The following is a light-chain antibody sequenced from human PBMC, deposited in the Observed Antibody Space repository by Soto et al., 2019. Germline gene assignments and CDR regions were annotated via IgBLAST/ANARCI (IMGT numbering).Light chain of an antibody. CDR3: QQYNSYSKA. CDR2: KAS. CDR1: QSISSW. Sequence: DIQMTQSPSTLSASVGDRVTITCRASQSISSWLAWYQQKPGKAPKLLIYKASSLESGVPSRFSGSGSGTEFTLTISSLQPADFATYYCQQYNSYSKAFGGGTKVEIK. V-gene: IGKV1-5*03. J-gene: IGKJ4*01.